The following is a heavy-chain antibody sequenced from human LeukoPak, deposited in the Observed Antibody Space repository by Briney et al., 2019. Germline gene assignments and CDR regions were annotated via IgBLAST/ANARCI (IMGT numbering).Heavy chain of an antibody. CDR2: ITGSGGST. CDR1: GFTFSSYA. D-gene: IGHD3-22*01. J-gene: IGHJ4*02. Sequence: GGSLRLSCAASGFTFSSYAMSWVRQAPGKGLEWVSAITGSGGSTYYADSVKGRFTISRDNSKNTLYLQMNSLRAEDTAVYYCAKEFQNYYDSSTRNDYWDQGTLVTVSS. V-gene: IGHV3-23*01. CDR3: AKEFQNYYDSSTRNDY.